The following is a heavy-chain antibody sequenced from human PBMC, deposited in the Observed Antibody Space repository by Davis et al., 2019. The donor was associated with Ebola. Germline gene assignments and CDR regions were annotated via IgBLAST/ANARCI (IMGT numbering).Heavy chain of an antibody. D-gene: IGHD6-19*01. Sequence: GGSLRLSCAASGFTVSSNHMSWVRQAPGKGLEWVSVIYDHSTAYADSVRGRFIISREKSNNTLYLEMNSLRVDDTAVYYCATTQWLREFDNWGQGTLVTVSA. V-gene: IGHV3-53*05. CDR2: IYDHST. CDR3: ATTQWLREFDN. J-gene: IGHJ4*02. CDR1: GFTVSSNH.